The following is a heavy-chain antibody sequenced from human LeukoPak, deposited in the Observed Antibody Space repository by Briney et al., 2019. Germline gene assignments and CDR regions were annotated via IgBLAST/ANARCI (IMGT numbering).Heavy chain of an antibody. Sequence: GSLRLSCAASGFTFITYAMSWIRQPPGKGLEWIGEINHSGSTNYNPSLKSRVTISVDTSKNQFSLKLSSVTAADTAVYYCARDGLFPLASRRSWYRVDAFDIWGQGTMVTVSS. J-gene: IGHJ3*02. D-gene: IGHD6-13*01. CDR3: ARDGLFPLASRRSWYRVDAFDI. CDR1: GFTFITYA. V-gene: IGHV4-34*01. CDR2: INHSGST.